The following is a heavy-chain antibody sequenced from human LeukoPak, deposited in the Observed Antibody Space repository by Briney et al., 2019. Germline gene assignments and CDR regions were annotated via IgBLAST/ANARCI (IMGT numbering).Heavy chain of an antibody. CDR2: ISSKGGTK. CDR1: GFSFSTHS. J-gene: IGHJ4*02. CDR3: ARSYSRTNSCYQYFAY. V-gene: IGHV3-64*02. D-gene: IGHD2-2*01. Sequence: PGGSLRLSCAASGFSFSTHSIYWVRQAPGMGLEYVSAISSKGGTKYYVDSVQGRFPISRANYNDTQYLQMDSQRAEDTAVYYCARSYSRTNSCYQYFAYWGQGTLVSVSS.